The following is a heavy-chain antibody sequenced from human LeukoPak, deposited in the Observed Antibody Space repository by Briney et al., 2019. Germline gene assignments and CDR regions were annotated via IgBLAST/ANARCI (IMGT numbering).Heavy chain of an antibody. D-gene: IGHD6-19*01. Sequence: QPGGSLRLSCAASGFTFSSHAMSWVRQAPGKGLEWVSYISSSSSTIYYADSVKGRFTISRDNAKNSLYLQMNSLRDEDTAVYYCARGDSSGRSACHYWGQGTLVTVSS. J-gene: IGHJ4*02. V-gene: IGHV3-48*02. CDR1: GFTFSSHA. CDR2: ISSSSSTI. CDR3: ARGDSSGRSACHY.